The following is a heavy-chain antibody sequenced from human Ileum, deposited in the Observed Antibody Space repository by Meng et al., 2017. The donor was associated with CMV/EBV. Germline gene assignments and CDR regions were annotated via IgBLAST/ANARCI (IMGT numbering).Heavy chain of an antibody. V-gene: IGHV3-74*01. CDR3: ARDLSGSRDY. J-gene: IGHJ4*02. D-gene: IGHD1-26*01. CDR1: GFTFSNYW. Sequence: RRVGAGGELVMPGGSLRLSCAGYGFTFSNYWMHWVRQVQGEGLVWVSRINEDGRITSYADSVKGRFTISRDNARNTLYLQMNSLRADDSAVHYCARDLSGSRDYWGRGSLVTVSS. CDR2: INEDGRIT.